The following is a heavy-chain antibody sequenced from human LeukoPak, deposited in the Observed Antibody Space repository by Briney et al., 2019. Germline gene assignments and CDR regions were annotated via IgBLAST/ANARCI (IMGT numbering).Heavy chain of an antibody. CDR3: ASISRGHIDNWFDP. D-gene: IGHD3-10*01. J-gene: IGHJ5*02. Sequence: PGGSLRLSCVASRFEFSYYGMHWVRQAAGKGLEWVAVIDYDGSQEYYADSVKGRFTISRDNSKNTLYLQMNSLKPEDTAMYYCASISRGHIDNWFDPWGQGTLVSVSS. V-gene: IGHV3-30*19. CDR1: RFEFSYYG. CDR2: IDYDGSQE.